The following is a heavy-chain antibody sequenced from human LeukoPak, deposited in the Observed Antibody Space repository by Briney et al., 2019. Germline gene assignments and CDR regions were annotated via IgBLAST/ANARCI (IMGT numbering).Heavy chain of an antibody. Sequence: PGGSLRLSCAASGFTFSNYNMNWVRRAPGKGLDWVSSISSSSSYIYYADSVKGRFTISRDNANNSLYLQMKSLRAEDTTVYYCARGDSGGMDYWGQGTLVTVSS. V-gene: IGHV3-21*01. D-gene: IGHD3-16*01. CDR1: GFTFSNYN. CDR2: ISSSSSYI. J-gene: IGHJ4*02. CDR3: ARGDSGGMDY.